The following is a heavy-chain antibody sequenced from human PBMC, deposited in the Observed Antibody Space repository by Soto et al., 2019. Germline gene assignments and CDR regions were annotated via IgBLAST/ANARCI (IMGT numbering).Heavy chain of an antibody. V-gene: IGHV4-39*01. CDR2: IYYSGST. CDR3: ARHVSIFGVVIIHVYFDY. D-gene: IGHD3-3*01. CDR1: GGSISSSSYY. J-gene: IGHJ4*02. Sequence: QLQLQESGPGLVKPSETLSLTCTVSGGSISSSSYYWGWIRQPPGKGLEWIGSIYYSGSTYYNPSLKSRVTISVDTSKNQFSLKLSSVTAADTAVYYCARHVSIFGVVIIHVYFDYWGQGTLVTVSS.